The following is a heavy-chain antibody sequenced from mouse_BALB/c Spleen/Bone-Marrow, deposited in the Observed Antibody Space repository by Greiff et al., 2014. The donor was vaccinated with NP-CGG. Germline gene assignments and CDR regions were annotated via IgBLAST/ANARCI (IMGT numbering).Heavy chain of an antibody. Sequence: VQLQQSGAELVKPGASVKLSCKASGYTFTSYWMYWVKQRPGQGLEWIGEINPSNGRTDYNEKFKTKATLTVDSSSSTAYMQLSSLTSEDSAVYYCTSPQLGRDYWGQGTTLTGSS. V-gene: IGHV1S81*02. J-gene: IGHJ2*01. D-gene: IGHD4-1*02. CDR2: INPSNGRT. CDR3: TSPQLGRDY. CDR1: GYTFTSYW.